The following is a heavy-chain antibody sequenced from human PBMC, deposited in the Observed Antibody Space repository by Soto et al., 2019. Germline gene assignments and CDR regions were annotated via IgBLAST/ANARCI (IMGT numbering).Heavy chain of an antibody. CDR1: GGCISRYY. D-gene: IGHD6-13*01. Sequence: QVQLQESGPGLVKPSETLSLTCTVSGGCISRYYWRWIRQPPGKGLEWIGYISYSGGTKYSPSLKSRVTMSVDTSKKQFALKLSSVTAADTAMYFCARVTGYSSSQFDYWGQGTLVTVSS. CDR3: ARVTGYSSSQFDY. V-gene: IGHV4-59*01. CDR2: ISYSGGT. J-gene: IGHJ4*02.